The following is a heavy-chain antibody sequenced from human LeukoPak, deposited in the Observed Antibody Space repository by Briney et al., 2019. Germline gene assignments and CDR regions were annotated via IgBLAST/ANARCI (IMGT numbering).Heavy chain of an antibody. V-gene: IGHV3-15*01. Sequence: GESLRLSCIASGVTVSNTWMSWVRQAPGKGLEWVGLFTSRSAGGTIHYAAPVQGRFTILAEDSKNTWYLQMNGLQIEDTGIYYCTTGGGTMDFWGQGTLVTVSS. CDR3: TTGGGTMDF. D-gene: IGHD2-15*01. CDR2: FTSRSAGGTI. CDR1: GVTVSNTW. J-gene: IGHJ4*02.